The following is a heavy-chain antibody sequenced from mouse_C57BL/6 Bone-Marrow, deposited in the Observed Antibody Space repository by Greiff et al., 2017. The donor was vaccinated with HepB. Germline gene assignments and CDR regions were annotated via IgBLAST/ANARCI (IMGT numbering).Heavy chain of an antibody. D-gene: IGHD2-3*01. CDR2: ISYDGSN. CDR3: ARNDGYYSYWYFDV. V-gene: IGHV3-6*01. J-gene: IGHJ1*03. CDR1: GYSITSGYY. Sequence: DVQLQESGPGLVKPSQSLSLTCSVTGYSITSGYYWNWIRQFPGNKLEWMGYISYDGSNNYNPSLKNRISITRDTSKNQFFLKLNSVTTEDTATYYCARNDGYYSYWYFDVWGTGTTVTVSS.